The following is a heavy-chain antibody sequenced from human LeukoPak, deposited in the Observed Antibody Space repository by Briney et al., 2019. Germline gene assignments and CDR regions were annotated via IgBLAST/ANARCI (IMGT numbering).Heavy chain of an antibody. V-gene: IGHV4-34*01. J-gene: IGHJ4*02. CDR1: GGSFSGYY. CDR3: AASYYDILTGPTNFDY. D-gene: IGHD3-9*01. CDR2: INHSGST. Sequence: SETLSLTCAVYGGSFSGYYWSWIRQPPGKGLEWIGEINHSGSTNYNPSLKSRVTISVDTSKNQFSLKLSSVTAADTAVYYCAASYYDILTGPTNFDYWGQGTLVTVSS.